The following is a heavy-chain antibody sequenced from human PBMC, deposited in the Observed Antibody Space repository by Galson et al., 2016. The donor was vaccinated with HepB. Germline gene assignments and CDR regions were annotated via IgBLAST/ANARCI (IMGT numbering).Heavy chain of an antibody. CDR1: GGSISSYY. Sequence: SETLSLTCTVSGGSISSYYWSWIRQSPGKGLEWIGYVFDSGRTEYNPSLKSRVTISVDTSKHQFSLNLGSVTAADTAVYYCARGARPLTVVMHRRGHLDCWGQGTLVTVSS. D-gene: IGHD4/OR15-4a*01. J-gene: IGHJ4*02. V-gene: IGHV4-59*01. CDR3: ARGARPLTVVMHRRGHLDC. CDR2: VFDSGRT.